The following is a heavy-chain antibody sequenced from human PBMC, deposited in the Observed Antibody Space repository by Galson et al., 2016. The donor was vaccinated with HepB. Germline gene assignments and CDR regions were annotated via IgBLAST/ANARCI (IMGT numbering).Heavy chain of an antibody. CDR2: ISKSGAA. V-gene: IGHV4-39*02. J-gene: IGHJ4*02. D-gene: IGHD4-17*01. CDR1: GDSISRSGYY. CDR3: AREDHGAYAAFDY. Sequence: SETLSLTCTVSGDSISRSGYYWAWIRQPPGKGLEWIGSISKSGAAYYKPSLKSRVTLSVDTSKNQLSLMVTSVTAADTAVYYCAREDHGAYAAFDYWGQGTLVTVSS.